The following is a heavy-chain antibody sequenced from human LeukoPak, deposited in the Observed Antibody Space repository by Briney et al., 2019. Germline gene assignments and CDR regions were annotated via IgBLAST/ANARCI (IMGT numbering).Heavy chain of an antibody. CDR1: GYTFTGYY. J-gene: IGHJ4*02. V-gene: IGHV1-2*02. CDR3: ARDLVQLELLGYFDY. D-gene: IGHD1-1*01. Sequence: ASVKVSCKASGYTFTGYYMHWVRQAPGQGLEWMGWINPNSGGTNYAQKFQGRVTMTRDTSISTAYMELSRLRSDDTAVYYCARDLVQLELLGYFDYWGQGTLVTVSS. CDR2: INPNSGGT.